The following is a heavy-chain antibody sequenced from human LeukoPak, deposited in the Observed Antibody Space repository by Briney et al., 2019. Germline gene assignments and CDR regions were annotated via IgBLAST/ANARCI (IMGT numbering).Heavy chain of an antibody. CDR2: IIPIFGTA. V-gene: IGHV1-69*13. CDR1: GGTFSSYA. Sequence: ASVKVSCKASGGTFSSYAISWVRQAPGQGLEWMGGIIPIFGTANYAQKFQGRVTITADESTSTAYMELSSLRSEDTAVYYCARDLPYGMDVWGQGTTVTVSS. CDR3: ARDLPYGMDV. J-gene: IGHJ6*02.